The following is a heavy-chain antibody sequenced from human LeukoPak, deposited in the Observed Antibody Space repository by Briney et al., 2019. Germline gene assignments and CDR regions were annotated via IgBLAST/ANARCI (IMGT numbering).Heavy chain of an antibody. CDR3: ARLDYYDSSGFGTVDTFDI. Sequence: SSETLSLTCTVSGGSISSYYWSWIRQPPGKGLEWVGYIYYSGGTNYNPSLKSRRTRSVDTSKNQFSLKLSSVPAADTAVYYCARLDYYDSSGFGTVDTFDIWGQGTMVTVSS. D-gene: IGHD3-22*01. CDR2: IYYSGGT. J-gene: IGHJ3*02. V-gene: IGHV4-59*08. CDR1: GGSISSYY.